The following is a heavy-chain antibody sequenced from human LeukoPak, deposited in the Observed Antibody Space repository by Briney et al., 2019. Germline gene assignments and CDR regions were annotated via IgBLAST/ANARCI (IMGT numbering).Heavy chain of an antibody. CDR3: ARGWGYYDSSGAYHGVNWFDS. D-gene: IGHD3-22*01. J-gene: IGHJ5*01. V-gene: IGHV1-69*06. CDR2: IIPIFNSL. CDR1: GDTFSNHP. Sequence: ASVKVSCKASGDTFSNHPINWVRQAPGQGLEWLGMIIPIFNSLKYAEKFQGRLTITADKSTTTAYVELSSLISDDTAVYYCARGWGYYDSSGAYHGVNWFDSWGQGTLVIVSS.